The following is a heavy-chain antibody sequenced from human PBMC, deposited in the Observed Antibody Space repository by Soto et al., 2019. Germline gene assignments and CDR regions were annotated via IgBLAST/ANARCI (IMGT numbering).Heavy chain of an antibody. D-gene: IGHD3-10*01. Sequence: PSETLSLTCAVSGGSISSGGYSWSWIRQPPGKGLEWIGYIYHSGSTYYNPSLKSRVTISVDRSKNQFSLKLSSVTAADTAVYYCARKESGSYTYYFDYWGQGTLVTGSS. CDR1: GGSISSGGYS. J-gene: IGHJ4*02. V-gene: IGHV4-30-2*01. CDR3: ARKESGSYTYYFDY. CDR2: IYHSGST.